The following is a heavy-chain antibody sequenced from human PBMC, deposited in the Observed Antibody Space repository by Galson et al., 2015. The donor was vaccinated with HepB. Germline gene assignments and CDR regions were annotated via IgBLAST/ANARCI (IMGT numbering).Heavy chain of an antibody. CDR3: ARDRGGSYPRFDY. CDR2: IIPIFGTA. V-gene: IGHV1-69*13. D-gene: IGHD1-26*01. Sequence: SVKVSCKASGGTFSSYAISWVRQAPGQGLEWMGGIIPIFGTANYAQKFQGRVTITADESTSTAYMELSSLRSEDTAVYYCARDRGGSYPRFDYWGQGTLVTVSS. CDR1: GGTFSSYA. J-gene: IGHJ4*02.